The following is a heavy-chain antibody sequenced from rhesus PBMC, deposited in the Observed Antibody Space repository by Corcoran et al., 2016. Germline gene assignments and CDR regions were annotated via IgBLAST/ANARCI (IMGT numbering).Heavy chain of an antibody. V-gene: IGHV4-65*01. J-gene: IGHJ5-2*02. D-gene: IGHD1-44*01. Sequence: QVPLQESGPGLVTPSETLSLTCAVSGDSIRTSGWCIWLRQTPGKGLDWIEYINPSIGVTYYNPALESRFTSSAYTSKNQFSLKLTSVTAADTAVYYCAIPNLGSSSLDVWGRGVLVTVSS. CDR1: GDSIRTSGW. CDR2: INPSIGVT. CDR3: AIPNLGSSSLDV.